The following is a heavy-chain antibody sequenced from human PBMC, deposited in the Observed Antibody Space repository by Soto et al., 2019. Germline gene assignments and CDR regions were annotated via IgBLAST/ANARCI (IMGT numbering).Heavy chain of an antibody. Sequence: GGSLRLSCAASGFTFSSYGMHWVRQAPGKGLEWVAVIWYDGSNKYYADSVKGRFTISRDNSKNTLYLQMNSLRAEDTAVYYCARDPSWYTAMALDYWGQGTLVTVSS. CDR3: ARDPSWYTAMALDY. V-gene: IGHV3-33*01. D-gene: IGHD5-18*01. CDR2: IWYDGSNK. J-gene: IGHJ4*02. CDR1: GFTFSSYG.